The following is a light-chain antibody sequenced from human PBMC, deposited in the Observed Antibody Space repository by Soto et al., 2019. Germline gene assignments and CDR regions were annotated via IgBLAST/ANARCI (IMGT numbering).Light chain of an antibody. V-gene: IGLV1-44*01. J-gene: IGLJ2*01. CDR1: SSNIGSNT. CDR3: VAWDDSLNGYVV. CDR2: SNN. Sequence: QSVLTQPPSASGTPVQRVTISCSGSSSNIGSNTVNWYQQLPGTVPKLVIYSNNQRPSGVPDRFSGSKSGTSASLAISGLQSEDEADYYCVAWDDSLNGYVVFGGGTKSPS.